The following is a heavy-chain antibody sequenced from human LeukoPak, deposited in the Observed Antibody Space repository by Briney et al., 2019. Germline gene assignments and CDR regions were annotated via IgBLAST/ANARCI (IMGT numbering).Heavy chain of an antibody. D-gene: IGHD6-13*01. CDR3: ARDYSSSWYVLDY. Sequence: GKSLRLSCAASGFAFNTFGMHWVRQALGKGLEWVAVIWYDGSNKYYADSVKGRFTISRDNSKNTLYLQMNSLRAEDTAVYYCARDYSSSWYVLDYWGQGTLVTVSS. J-gene: IGHJ4*02. CDR1: GFAFNTFG. CDR2: IWYDGSNK. V-gene: IGHV3-33*08.